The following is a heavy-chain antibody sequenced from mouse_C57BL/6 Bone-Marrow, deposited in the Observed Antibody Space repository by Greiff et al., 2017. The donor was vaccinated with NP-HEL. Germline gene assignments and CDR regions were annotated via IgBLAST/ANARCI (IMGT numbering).Heavy chain of an antibody. CDR1: GFSLTSYG. V-gene: IGHV2-5*01. Sequence: QVQLKESGPGLVQPSQSLSITCTVSGFSLTSYGVHWVRQSPGKGLEWLGVIWRGGSTDYNAAFMSRLSITKDNSKSQVIFKMNSLQADDTSIYYCASNYGSSYAAMDYWGQGTSVTVSS. CDR3: ASNYGSSYAAMDY. D-gene: IGHD1-1*01. J-gene: IGHJ4*01. CDR2: IWRGGST.